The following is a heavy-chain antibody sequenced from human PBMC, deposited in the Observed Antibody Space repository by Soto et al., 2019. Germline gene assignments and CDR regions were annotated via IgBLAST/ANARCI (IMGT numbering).Heavy chain of an antibody. CDR1: GFTFNIYG. J-gene: IGHJ4*02. V-gene: IGHV3-30*18. CDR2: ISYDGSNK. CDR3: AKDQASGQGSFDS. Sequence: GGSLRLSCAASGFTFNIYGMHWVRQAPDKGLEWVALISYDGSNKYYADSVKGRFTISRDNSKNTLFLQMNSLRADDTAVYYCAKDQASGQGSFDSWGQGTLVTVSS.